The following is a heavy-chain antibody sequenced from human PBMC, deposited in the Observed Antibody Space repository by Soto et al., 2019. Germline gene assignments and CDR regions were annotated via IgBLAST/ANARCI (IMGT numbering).Heavy chain of an antibody. CDR2: INSDGSST. V-gene: IGHV3-74*01. CDR3: ARGAASSGYLTTLDY. Sequence: EVQLVESGGGLVQPGGSLRLSCAASGFTFSSYWMHWVRQAPGKGLVWVSRINSDGSSTSYADSVKGRFTISRDNAKNTLYRQMNSLIAEDTAVYYCARGAASSGYLTTLDYWGQGTLVTVSS. D-gene: IGHD3-22*01. J-gene: IGHJ4*02. CDR1: GFTFSSYW.